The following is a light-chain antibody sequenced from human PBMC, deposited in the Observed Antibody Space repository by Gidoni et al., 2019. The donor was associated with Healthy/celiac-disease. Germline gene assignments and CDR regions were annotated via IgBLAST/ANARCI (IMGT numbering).Light chain of an antibody. CDR2: DAS. V-gene: IGKV3-11*01. CDR3: QQRSNWPRA. CDR1: QSVSSY. J-gene: IGKJ1*01. Sequence: EIVLTQSPATLSLSPGERATLSCRASQSVSSYLAWYQQKPGQAPRLLIYDASNRATGIPARFRGSVSGTDFPLTISSLEPEDFAVYYCQQRSNWPRAFGQGTKVEIK.